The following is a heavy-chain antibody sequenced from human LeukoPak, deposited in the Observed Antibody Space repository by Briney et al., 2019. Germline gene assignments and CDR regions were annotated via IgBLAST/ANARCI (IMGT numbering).Heavy chain of an antibody. CDR2: IRPNTGGT. V-gene: IGHV1-2*02. D-gene: IGHD2-15*01. CDR1: GFTLTGYF. J-gene: IGHJ4*02. CDR3: TRPSYCGANCYYYFDS. Sequence: GASVKVSCKASGFTLTGYFLHWVRQAPGQGLEWMGYIRPNTGGTVYAQKFQGRVTMTRDTYINTAYMELSGLASDDTAVYYCTRPSYCGANCYYYFDSWGQGTLVTVSS.